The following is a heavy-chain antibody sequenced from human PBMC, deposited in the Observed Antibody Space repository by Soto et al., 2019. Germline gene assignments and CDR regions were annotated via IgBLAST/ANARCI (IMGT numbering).Heavy chain of an antibody. J-gene: IGHJ4*02. D-gene: IGHD3-3*01. Sequence: QVQLVQSGAEVKKPGASVKVSCKASGYTFTSYDINWVRQATGQGLEWMGWMNPNSGNTGYAQKFQGSVAMTRTSSISTAYLELSSLRSEDPAVYYCARVITIVGVVPGWGQGTLVTVSS. CDR2: MNPNSGNT. CDR3: ARVITIVGVVPG. V-gene: IGHV1-8*01. CDR1: GYTFTSYD.